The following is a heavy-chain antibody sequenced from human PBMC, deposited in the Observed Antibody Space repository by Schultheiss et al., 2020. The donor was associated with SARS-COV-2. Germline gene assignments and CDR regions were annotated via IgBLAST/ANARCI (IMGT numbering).Heavy chain of an antibody. V-gene: IGHV3-15*01. J-gene: IGHJ4*02. Sequence: GGSLRLSCAASGFTFRNAWMSWVRQAPGKGLEWVGRIKSKTDGGTTDYAAPVKGRFTISRDDSKNTLYLQMNSLKTEDTAVYYCTTDELVLRYFDNWGQGTLVTVSS. CDR2: IKSKTDGGTT. D-gene: IGHD3-9*01. CDR3: TTDELVLRYFDN. CDR1: GFTFRNAW.